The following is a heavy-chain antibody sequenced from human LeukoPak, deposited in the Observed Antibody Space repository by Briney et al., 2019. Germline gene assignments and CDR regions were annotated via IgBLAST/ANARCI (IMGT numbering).Heavy chain of an antibody. Sequence: GASVKVSCKASGYTFTSYYMHWVRQAPGQGLEWMGIINPSGGSTSYAQKFQGRVTMTRDTSTSTVYMELSSLRSEDTAVYYCARGRSSIPYYGSGWLDPWGQGTLVTVSS. J-gene: IGHJ5*02. D-gene: IGHD3-10*01. CDR1: GYTFTSYY. V-gene: IGHV1-46*01. CDR3: ARGRSSIPYYGSGWLDP. CDR2: INPSGGST.